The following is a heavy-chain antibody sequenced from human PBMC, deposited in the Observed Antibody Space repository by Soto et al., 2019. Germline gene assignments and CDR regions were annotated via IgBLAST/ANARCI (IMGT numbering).Heavy chain of an antibody. CDR1: GFIFSSYA. Sequence: EVQLLESGGGLVQPGGSLRLSCAASGFIFSSYAMTWVRQAPGKGLEWVSGISGSGGGTYYADSVKGRFTISRDNSKNTRYLQMNSLRAEDTAVYYCAKTLTSGTTRGRMDVWGQGTTVTVSS. V-gene: IGHV3-23*01. D-gene: IGHD1-1*01. J-gene: IGHJ6*02. CDR3: AKTLTSGTTRGRMDV. CDR2: ISGSGGGT.